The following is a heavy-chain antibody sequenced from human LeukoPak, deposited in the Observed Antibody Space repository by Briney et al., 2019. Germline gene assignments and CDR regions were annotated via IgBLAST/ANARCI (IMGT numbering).Heavy chain of an antibody. V-gene: IGHV1-8*01. CDR1: VYTFTSYD. D-gene: IGHD3-16*02. Sequence: ASVKVSCKASVYTFTSYDINWVRQATGQGLEWMGWRNPNSGNTGYAQKFQGRVTMTRNTSISTAYMELSSLRSEDTAVYYCARAPYYDYVWGSYRYSDYWGQGTLVTVSS. J-gene: IGHJ4*02. CDR2: RNPNSGNT. CDR3: ARAPYYDYVWGSYRYSDY.